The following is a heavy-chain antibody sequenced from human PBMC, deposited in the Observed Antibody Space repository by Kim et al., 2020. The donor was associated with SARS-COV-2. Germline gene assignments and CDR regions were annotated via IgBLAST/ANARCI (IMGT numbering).Heavy chain of an antibody. J-gene: IGHJ3*02. Sequence: GSKYYANSVKGRFTISKDNSKNTLYLQMNSLRAEDTAVYYCAAEHGLRDIWGQGTMVTVSS. CDR3: AAEHGLRDI. D-gene: IGHD4-17*01. CDR2: GSK. V-gene: IGHV3-66*01.